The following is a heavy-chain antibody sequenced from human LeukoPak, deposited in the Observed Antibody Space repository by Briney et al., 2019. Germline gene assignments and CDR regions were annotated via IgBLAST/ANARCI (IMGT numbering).Heavy chain of an antibody. CDR2: INYSGSS. J-gene: IGHJ4*02. CDR3: ARGYTAMVFDY. Sequence: SETLSLTCTVSGGSISSYYWSWIRQPPGKGLEWIGYINYSGSSNYNPSLKSRVTISVDTSKNQFSLKLSSVTAADTAVYYCARGYTAMVFDYWGQGTLVTVSS. V-gene: IGHV4-59*01. D-gene: IGHD5-18*01. CDR1: GGSISSYY.